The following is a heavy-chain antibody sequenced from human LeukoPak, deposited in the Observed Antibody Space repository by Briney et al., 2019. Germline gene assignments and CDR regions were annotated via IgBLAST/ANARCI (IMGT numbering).Heavy chain of an antibody. V-gene: IGHV5-51*01. J-gene: IGHJ4*02. D-gene: IGHD1-26*01. CDR1: GCIFTSYW. CDR3: ARHGPYSGNTNQEVDY. Sequence: GASLQISCKGSGCIFTSYWIGWVRQLPGKGLEWMGIIYPGDSDTRYSPSFRGQVTISADKSISTAYLQWSSLKASDTAMYYCARHGPYSGNTNQEVDYWGQGTLVTVSS. CDR2: IYPGDSDT.